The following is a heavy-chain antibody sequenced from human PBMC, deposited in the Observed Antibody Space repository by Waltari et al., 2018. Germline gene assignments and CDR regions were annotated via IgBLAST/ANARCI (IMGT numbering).Heavy chain of an antibody. CDR1: GGSISGSY. CDR2: IYSGGST. D-gene: IGHD3-10*01. V-gene: IGHV4-4*07. J-gene: IGHJ4*02. CDR3: ARGPGRESREAFDY. Sequence: QVQLQESGPGLVKPSETLSLTCTDSGGSISGSYWSWIRQPAGKGLEWIGRIYSGGSTDYHPSLKIRPTMSVDTSKNQFSLKLSSVTAADTAVYYCARGPGRESREAFDYWGQGTLVTVSS.